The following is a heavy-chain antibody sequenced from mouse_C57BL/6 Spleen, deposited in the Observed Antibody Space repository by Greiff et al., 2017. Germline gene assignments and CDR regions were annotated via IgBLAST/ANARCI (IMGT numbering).Heavy chain of an antibody. J-gene: IGHJ2*01. CDR2: IYPSDSET. V-gene: IGHV1-61*01. D-gene: IGHD2-1*01. CDR3: ARSLFYYGNCRVVFDY. CDR1: GYTFTSYW. Sequence: QVQLQQPGAELVRPGSSVKLSCKASGYTFTSYWMDWVKQRPGQGLEWIGNIYPSDSETNYNQKLKDKATLTVDKSSSTAYMQLSSLTSEDAAVYYCARSLFYYGNCRVVFDYWGQGTTLTVSS.